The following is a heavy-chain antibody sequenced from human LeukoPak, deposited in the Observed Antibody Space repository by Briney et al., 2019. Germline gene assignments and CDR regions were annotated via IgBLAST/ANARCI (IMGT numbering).Heavy chain of an antibody. Sequence: ASVKVSCKASGGTFSSYAISWVRQAPGQGLEWMGRIIPILGIANHAQKFQGRVTITADKSTSTAYMELSSLRSEDTAVYYCARDTTDNSVYYYYGMDVWGQGTTVTVSS. J-gene: IGHJ6*02. CDR2: IIPILGIA. D-gene: IGHD1-1*01. CDR1: GGTFSSYA. V-gene: IGHV1-69*04. CDR3: ARDTTDNSVYYYYGMDV.